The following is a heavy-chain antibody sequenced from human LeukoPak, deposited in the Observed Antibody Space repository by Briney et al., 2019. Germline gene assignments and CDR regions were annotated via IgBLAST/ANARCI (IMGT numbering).Heavy chain of an antibody. CDR2: ISAYNGNT. CDR3: ARDESRGPYYFDN. J-gene: IGHJ4*02. V-gene: IGHV1-18*01. Sequence: ASVKVSCKASGYTFSSYGISWVRQVPGQGLEWMGWISAYNGNTKYAQNLQGRVTLTTDTSTSTAYVELRSLRSDDTAVYYCARDESRGPYYFDNWGQGTPVTVSS. CDR1: GYTFSSYG.